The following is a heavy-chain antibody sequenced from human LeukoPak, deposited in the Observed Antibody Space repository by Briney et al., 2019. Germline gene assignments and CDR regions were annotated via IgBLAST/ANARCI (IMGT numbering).Heavy chain of an antibody. CDR3: ARQRAAAGYFDY. CDR2: INHSGST. V-gene: IGHV4-34*01. Sequence: PSETLSLTCAVYGGSFSAYYWSWIRQPPGRGLEWIGEINHSGSTNYNPSLKSRVTISVDTSKNQFSLKLTSVTAADTAVYYCARQRAAAGYFDYWGQGTLVTVSS. D-gene: IGHD6-13*01. CDR1: GGSFSAYY. J-gene: IGHJ4*02.